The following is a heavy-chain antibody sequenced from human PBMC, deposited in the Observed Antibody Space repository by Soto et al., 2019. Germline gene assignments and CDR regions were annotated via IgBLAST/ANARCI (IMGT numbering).Heavy chain of an antibody. CDR3: ARESYEFWSGPFDY. Sequence: QVQLVESGGGVVQPGRSLRLSCAASGFTCSSYAMHWVLQAPGKGLEWVAVISYDGSNKYYADSVKGRFTISRDNSKNTLYLQMNSLRAEDTAVYYCARESYEFWSGPFDYCGQGTLVTVSS. CDR1: GFTCSSYA. V-gene: IGHV3-30-3*01. J-gene: IGHJ4*02. D-gene: IGHD3-3*01. CDR2: ISYDGSNK.